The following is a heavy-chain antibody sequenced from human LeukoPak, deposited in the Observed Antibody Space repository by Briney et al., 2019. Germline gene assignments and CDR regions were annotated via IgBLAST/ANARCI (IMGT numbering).Heavy chain of an antibody. J-gene: IGHJ3*02. Sequence: KSSETLSLTCAVYGGSFSGYYWSWIRQPPGKGLEWIGEINHSGSTNYNPSLKSRVTISVDTSKNHFSLKLSSVTAADTAVYYCARAVVGGTARDDALDIWGQGTMVTVSS. D-gene: IGHD1-26*01. CDR1: GGSFSGYY. CDR3: ARAVVGGTARDDALDI. V-gene: IGHV4-34*01. CDR2: INHSGST.